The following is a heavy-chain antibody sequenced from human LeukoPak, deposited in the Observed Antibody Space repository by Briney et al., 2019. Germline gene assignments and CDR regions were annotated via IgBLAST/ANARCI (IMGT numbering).Heavy chain of an antibody. CDR2: ISYDGKNK. Sequence: GGSLRLSCVASGFTFSSYGMHWVRHAPGKGLEWVAIISYDGKNKYYADSVKGRFTISRDNSENTLYLQMNSLRAEDTAVYYCAKDKITLVRGVIIRDAFDIWGQGTMVTVSS. CDR1: GFTFSSYG. J-gene: IGHJ3*02. CDR3: AKDKITLVRGVIIRDAFDI. D-gene: IGHD3-10*01. V-gene: IGHV3-30*18.